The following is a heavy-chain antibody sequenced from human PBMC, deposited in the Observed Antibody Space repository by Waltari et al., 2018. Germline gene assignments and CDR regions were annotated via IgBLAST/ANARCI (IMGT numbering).Heavy chain of an antibody. D-gene: IGHD3-9*01. V-gene: IGHV1-3*01. CDR1: GYTFTSYA. Sequence: QVQLVQSGAEVKKPGASVKVSCKASGYTFTSYAMHWVRQAPGQRLEWMGWINAGNGNTKYSQKFQGRVTITRDTSASTAYMELSSLRSEDTAVYYCARIGLLTEVKDGMDVWGQGTTVTVSS. CDR2: INAGNGNT. CDR3: ARIGLLTEVKDGMDV. J-gene: IGHJ6*02.